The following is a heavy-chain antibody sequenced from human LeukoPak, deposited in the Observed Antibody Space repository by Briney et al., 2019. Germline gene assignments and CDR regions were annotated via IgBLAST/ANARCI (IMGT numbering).Heavy chain of an antibody. Sequence: PGGSLRLSCAASGFTFSSYGMHWVRQAPGKGLEWVAVIWYDGSNKYYADSVKGRFTISRDNSKNTLYLQMNSLRAEDTAVYYCARDLGYSSGWYGLRAEYWGQGTLVTVSS. CDR3: ARDLGYSSGWYGLRAEY. V-gene: IGHV3-33*01. J-gene: IGHJ4*02. CDR2: IWYDGSNK. CDR1: GFTFSSYG. D-gene: IGHD6-19*01.